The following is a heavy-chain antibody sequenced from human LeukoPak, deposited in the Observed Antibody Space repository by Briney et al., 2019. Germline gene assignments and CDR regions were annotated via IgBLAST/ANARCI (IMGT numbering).Heavy chain of an antibody. V-gene: IGHV4-4*07. CDR1: GGSISSYY. D-gene: IGHD6-13*01. CDR3: VRVIAAAGKTYYYYYMDV. J-gene: IGHJ6*03. Sequence: PSETLSLTCTVSGGSISSYYWSWIRQPAGKGLEWIGRIYTSGSTNYNPSLKSRVTMSVDTSKNQFSLKLSSVTAADTAVYYCVRVIAAAGKTYYYYYMDVWGKGTTVTVSS. CDR2: IYTSGST.